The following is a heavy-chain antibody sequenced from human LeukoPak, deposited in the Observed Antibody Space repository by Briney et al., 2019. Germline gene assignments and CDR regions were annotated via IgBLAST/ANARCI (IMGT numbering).Heavy chain of an antibody. J-gene: IGHJ4*02. Sequence: SETLSLTCAVYGGSFSNYYWSWIRQPPGKGLEWIGEINHSGSTNYNPSLKSRVTISVDTSKNQFSLKPSSMTAADTAVYYCAKSGGYGLIDKWGQGTLVTVSS. CDR2: INHSGST. CDR3: AKSGGYGLIDK. D-gene: IGHD1-26*01. CDR1: GGSFSNYY. V-gene: IGHV4-34*01.